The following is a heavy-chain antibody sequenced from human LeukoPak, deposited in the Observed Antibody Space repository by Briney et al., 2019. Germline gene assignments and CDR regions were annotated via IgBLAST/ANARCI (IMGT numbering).Heavy chain of an antibody. D-gene: IGHD3-22*01. CDR3: ARVIRDERSGYNRGAEDS. J-gene: IGHJ4*02. CDR1: GFIFSSYE. V-gene: IGHV3-48*03. CDR2: IDSRSTTT. Sequence: QPGGSLRLSCVASGFIFSSYEMTWVRQAPGKGLEWISYIDSRSTTTYYADSVKGRFIISRDNAKASLFLQMYSLRDEDTGIYFCARVIRDERSGYNRGAEDSWDRGTLLTVSS.